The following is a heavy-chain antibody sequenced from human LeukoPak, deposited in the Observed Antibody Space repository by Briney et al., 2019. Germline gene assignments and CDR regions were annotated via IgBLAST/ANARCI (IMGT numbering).Heavy chain of an antibody. D-gene: IGHD3-16*01. CDR3: ARDASTDWYFDL. CDR1: GGSISSYY. V-gene: IGHV4-59*01. CDR2: IYYSGST. Sequence: SETLSLTCTVSGGSISSYYWSWIRQPPGKGLEWIGYIYYSGSTNYNPSLESRVTISVDTSKNQFSLKLSSVTAADTAVYYCARDASTDWYFDLWGRGTLVTVSS. J-gene: IGHJ2*01.